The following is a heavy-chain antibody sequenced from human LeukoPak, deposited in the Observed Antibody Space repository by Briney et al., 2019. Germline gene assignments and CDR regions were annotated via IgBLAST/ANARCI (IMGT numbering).Heavy chain of an antibody. V-gene: IGHV1-2*02. J-gene: IGHJ6*03. Sequence: ASVKVSCKASGYTFAGYYIHWVRQAPGQGLEWMGWINPNTGGTNYAQMFQGRVTMTRDTSISTAYMELSRLRSDDTAVYYCARDSLGGSDWLLSHYYYYYYMDVWGKGTTVTISS. CDR2: INPNTGGT. CDR3: ARDSLGGSDWLLSHYYYYYYMDV. D-gene: IGHD3-9*01. CDR1: GYTFAGYY.